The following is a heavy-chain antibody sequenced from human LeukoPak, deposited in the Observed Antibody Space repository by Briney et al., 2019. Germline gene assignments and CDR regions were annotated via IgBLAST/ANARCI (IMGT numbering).Heavy chain of an antibody. CDR1: ADSISSYH. V-gene: IGHV4-59*01. Sequence: PSETLSLTCTVSADSISSYHWGWIRQPPGKGLEWIGYIYYSGSTNYNPSLKSRDTISIDTSKNQFSLKLSPVTAADTSVYYCALTDYGGGSDYWGQGTLVTVSS. D-gene: IGHD4-23*01. CDR2: IYYSGST. J-gene: IGHJ4*02. CDR3: ALTDYGGGSDY.